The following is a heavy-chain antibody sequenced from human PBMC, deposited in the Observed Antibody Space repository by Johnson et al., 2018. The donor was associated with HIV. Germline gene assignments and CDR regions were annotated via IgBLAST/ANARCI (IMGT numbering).Heavy chain of an antibody. V-gene: IGHV3-23*01. Sequence: LEWVSGISSIGGSTYYADSVRGRFTISRDNSKNTLYLQMKSLRAEDTAVYYCAKSSRVATTFDAFDIWGQGTMVTVSS. CDR2: ISSIGGST. J-gene: IGHJ3*02. D-gene: IGHD2-15*01. CDR3: AKSSRVATTFDAFDI.